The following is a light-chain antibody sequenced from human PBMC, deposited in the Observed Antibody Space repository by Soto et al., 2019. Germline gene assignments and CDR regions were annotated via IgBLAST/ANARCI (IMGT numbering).Light chain of an antibody. CDR1: SSDVGGYNY. Sequence: QSALTHPRSVSGSPGQSVTISCTGTSSDVGGYNYVSCYQQHPGKAPKLMIYDVSNRPSGVPDRFSGSKSGNTASLTISGLQAEDEADYYCCSYAGSSYVFGTGTKVTVL. J-gene: IGLJ1*01. CDR3: CSYAGSSYV. V-gene: IGLV2-11*01. CDR2: DVS.